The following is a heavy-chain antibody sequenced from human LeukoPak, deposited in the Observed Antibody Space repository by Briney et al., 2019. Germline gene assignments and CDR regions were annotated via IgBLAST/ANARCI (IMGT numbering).Heavy chain of an antibody. CDR2: ISYDGSNK. CDR3: AKDQGIAARIAEYFQH. CDR1: GFTFSSYG. D-gene: IGHD6-6*01. Sequence: GGSLRLSCAASGFTFSSYGLHWVRQAPGKGLEWVAVISYDGSNKYYADSVKGRFTISRDNSKNTLYLQMNSLRAEDTAVYYCAKDQGIAARIAEYFQHWGQGTLVSVSS. J-gene: IGHJ1*01. V-gene: IGHV3-30*18.